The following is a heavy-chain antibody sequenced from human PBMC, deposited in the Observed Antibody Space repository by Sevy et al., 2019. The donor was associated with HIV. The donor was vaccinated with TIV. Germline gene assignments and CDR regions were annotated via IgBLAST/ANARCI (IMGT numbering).Heavy chain of an antibody. CDR1: GGPISSYY. Sequence: SETLSLTCTVFGGPISSYYWNWIWQPPGKGLEWIGYIYYSGSTNYNPSLKSRVTISVDMSKNQFSLKLSSVTAADTAVYYCARESPLGVEWELSRPQNWFDPWGQGTLVTVSS. CDR2: IYYSGST. CDR3: ARESPLGVEWELSRPQNWFDP. D-gene: IGHD1-26*01. V-gene: IGHV4-59*01. J-gene: IGHJ5*02.